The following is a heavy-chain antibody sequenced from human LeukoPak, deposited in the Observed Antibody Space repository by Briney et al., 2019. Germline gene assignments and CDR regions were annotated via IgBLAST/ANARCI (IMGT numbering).Heavy chain of an antibody. CDR3: ARLGYYYGSGSEAYYYYYYMDV. CDR1: GYSISSGYS. V-gene: IGHV4-38-2*02. J-gene: IGHJ6*03. Sequence: SETLSLTCTVSGYSISSGYSWGWIRQPPGKGLEWIGSIFHSGTTYYNPSLKSRVTISVDTSKNQFSLKLSSVTAADTAVYYCARLGYYYGSGSEAYYYYYYMDVWGKGTTVTISS. CDR2: IFHSGTT. D-gene: IGHD3-10*01.